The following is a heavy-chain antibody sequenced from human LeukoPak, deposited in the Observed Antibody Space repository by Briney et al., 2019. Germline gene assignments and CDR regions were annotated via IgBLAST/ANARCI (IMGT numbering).Heavy chain of an antibody. J-gene: IGHJ6*04. CDR1: GFTFSNYA. V-gene: IGHV3-23*01. CDR3: AKLTDSSGYYYSVDV. Sequence: GGSLRLSCVASGFTFSNYAMSWVRQAPGKGLEWVSGISGGGGSTYYADSVKGRFTISRDNSKNTLYLQMNSLRAEDTAVYYCAKLTDSSGYYYSVDVWGKGTTVTVSS. CDR2: ISGGGGST. D-gene: IGHD3-22*01.